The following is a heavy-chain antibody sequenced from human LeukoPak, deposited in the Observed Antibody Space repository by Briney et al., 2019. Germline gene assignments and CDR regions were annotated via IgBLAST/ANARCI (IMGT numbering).Heavy chain of an antibody. Sequence: PSQTLSLTCTVSGGSITSDSSYWSWIRQPAGKGLEWIGYIYYTGNTNYNPSLKSRVTISVDTSKNQFSLKLRAVTAADTAVYYCARGGGYSYGYDFDYWGQGTLVTVSS. CDR1: GGSITSDSSY. D-gene: IGHD5-18*01. CDR3: ARGGGYSYGYDFDY. CDR2: IYYTGNT. J-gene: IGHJ4*02. V-gene: IGHV4-61*10.